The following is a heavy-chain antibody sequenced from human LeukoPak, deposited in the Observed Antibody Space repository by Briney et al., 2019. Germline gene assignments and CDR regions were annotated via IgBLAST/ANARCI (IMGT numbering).Heavy chain of an antibody. Sequence: PGGSLRLSCAASGFTFSSYAMSWVRQAPGKGLEWVSAISGSGGSTYYADSVKGRFTISRDNSKNTLYLQMNSLRAEDTAVYYCAKDNLGDSSGYYYSQYYYYYYGMDVWGQGTTVTVSS. CDR2: ISGSGGST. J-gene: IGHJ6*02. D-gene: IGHD3-22*01. V-gene: IGHV3-23*01. CDR3: AKDNLGDSSGYYYSQYYYYYYGMDV. CDR1: GFTFSSYA.